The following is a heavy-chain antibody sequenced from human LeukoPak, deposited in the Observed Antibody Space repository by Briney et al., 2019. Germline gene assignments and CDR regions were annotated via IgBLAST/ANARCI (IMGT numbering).Heavy chain of an antibody. CDR1: GFTFSSYG. V-gene: IGHV3-30*03. CDR2: ISYDGSNK. Sequence: PGGSLRLSCAASGFTFSSYGIHWVRQAPGKGLEWVAVISYDGSNKYYADSVKGRFTISRDNSKNTLYLQMNSLRAEDTAVYYCARPVVAATTPDTFDIWGQGTMVTVSS. CDR3: ARPVVAATTPDTFDI. D-gene: IGHD2-15*01. J-gene: IGHJ3*02.